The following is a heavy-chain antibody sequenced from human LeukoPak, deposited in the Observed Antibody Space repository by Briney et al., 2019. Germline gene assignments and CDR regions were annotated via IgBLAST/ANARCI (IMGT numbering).Heavy chain of an antibody. D-gene: IGHD2-15*01. J-gene: IGHJ4*02. CDR3: AAGKDIVVVVAATLEY. CDR2: IYYSGST. Sequence: SETLSLTCAVYGGSFSGYYWSWIRQPPGKGLEWIGNIYYSGSTYYDPSLKSRVTISVDTSKNQFSLKLSSVTAADTALYYCAAGKDIVVVVAATLEYWGQGTLVTVSS. CDR1: GGSFSGYY. V-gene: IGHV4-34*01.